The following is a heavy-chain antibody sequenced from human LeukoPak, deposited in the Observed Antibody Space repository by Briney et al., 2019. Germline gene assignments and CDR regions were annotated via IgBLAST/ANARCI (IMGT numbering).Heavy chain of an antibody. CDR1: GGSISSGSYY. CDR3: ATYGLGSTGFDH. V-gene: IGHV4-61*02. Sequence: SETLSLTCTVSGGSISSGSYYWSWIRQPAGKGLEWIGRIYTSGSTNYNPSLKSRVTISVDTSKNQFSLKLSSVTAADTAVYYCATYGLGSTGFDHWGQGTLVTVSS. J-gene: IGHJ4*02. CDR2: IYTSGST. D-gene: IGHD3-10*01.